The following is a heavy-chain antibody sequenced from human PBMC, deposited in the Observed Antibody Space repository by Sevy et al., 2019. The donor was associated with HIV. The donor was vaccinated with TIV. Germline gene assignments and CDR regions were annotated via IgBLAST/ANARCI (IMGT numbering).Heavy chain of an antibody. D-gene: IGHD3-22*01. CDR1: GGSISGHY. CDR3: ARGGALTYYDTTGFQNYFDS. V-gene: IGHV4-59*11. J-gene: IGHJ4*02. Sequence: SETLSLTCAISGGSISGHYWGWIRQPPGMGLEWIAYIYDSGSSNYNPSLSGRVTISVDTSKNQFSLRLSSVTAADTAVYYCARGGALTYYDTTGFQNYFDSWGPGTLVTVSS. CDR2: IYDSGSS.